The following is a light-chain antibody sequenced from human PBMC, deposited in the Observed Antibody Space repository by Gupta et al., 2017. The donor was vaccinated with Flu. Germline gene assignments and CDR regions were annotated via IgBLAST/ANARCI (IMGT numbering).Light chain of an antibody. Sequence: QSALTQSASVSGSPGQSITISCTGTTYDIGSYGLVSWYQQHPGKVPRLIIYRGNKRPSGVSDRFSASTSGNTASLTISGLQAEDEADYHCSSYGGRTVYVFGSATKVTVL. J-gene: IGLJ1*01. V-gene: IGLV2-23*01. CDR3: SSYGGRTVYV. CDR1: TYDIGSYGL. CDR2: RGN.